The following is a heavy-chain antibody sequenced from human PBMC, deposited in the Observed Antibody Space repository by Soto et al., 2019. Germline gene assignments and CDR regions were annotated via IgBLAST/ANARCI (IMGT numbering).Heavy chain of an antibody. Sequence: EVQLVETGGGLILPGGSLRLSCAASGFTVSSNYMSWVRQAPGKGLEWVSVIYSGGSTYYADSVKGRFTISRDNSKNTLYLQMNSLRAEDTAVYYCARGGSVAYYYGMDVWGQGTTVTVSS. CDR3: ARGGSVAYYYGMDV. D-gene: IGHD3-10*01. CDR1: GFTVSSNY. CDR2: IYSGGST. V-gene: IGHV3-53*02. J-gene: IGHJ6*02.